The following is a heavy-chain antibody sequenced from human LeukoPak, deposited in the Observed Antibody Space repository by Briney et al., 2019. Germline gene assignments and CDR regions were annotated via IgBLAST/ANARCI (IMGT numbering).Heavy chain of an antibody. V-gene: IGHV3-23*01. CDR2: IWSSSGNT. CDR1: GFTFSSYA. J-gene: IGHJ4*02. Sequence: PGGSLRLSCAASGFTFSSYAMSWVRQAPGKGLEWVSAIWSSSGNTYYADSVTGRFTISRDNSKNTLYLQMHSLRADDTAVYYCAKVHGTLTVESPFDYWGQGTLVTVSS. CDR3: AKVHGTLTVESPFDY. D-gene: IGHD4-23*01.